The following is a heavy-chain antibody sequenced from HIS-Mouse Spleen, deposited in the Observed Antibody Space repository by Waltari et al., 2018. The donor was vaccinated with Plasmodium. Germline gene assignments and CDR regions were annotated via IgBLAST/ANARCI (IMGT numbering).Heavy chain of an antibody. CDR2: IYYSGST. CDR1: GGSISRYY. D-gene: IGHD5-18*01. J-gene: IGHJ4*02. CDR3: ARLRYSYGYFDY. Sequence: QVQLQESGPGLVQPSETLSLTCPVSGGSISRYYWRWIRQPPGKGLEWIGYIYYSGSTNYNPSLKSRVTISVDTSKNQFSLKLSSVTAADTAVYYCARLRYSYGYFDYWGQGTLVTVSS. V-gene: IGHV4-59*08.